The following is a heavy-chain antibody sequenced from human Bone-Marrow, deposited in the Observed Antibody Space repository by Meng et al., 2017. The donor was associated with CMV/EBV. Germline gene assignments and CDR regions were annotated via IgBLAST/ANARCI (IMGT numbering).Heavy chain of an antibody. V-gene: IGHV1-2*02. Sequence: ASVKVSCKGSGYTFTSYGISWVRQAPGQGLEWMGWINPNSGGTNYAQKFQGRVTMTRDTSISTAYMELSRLRSDDTAVYYCASGPKRSTIVVVPAAIQETDYWGQGTLVTVSS. CDR1: GYTFTSYG. D-gene: IGHD2-2*02. CDR3: ASGPKRSTIVVVPAAIQETDY. J-gene: IGHJ4*02. CDR2: INPNSGGT.